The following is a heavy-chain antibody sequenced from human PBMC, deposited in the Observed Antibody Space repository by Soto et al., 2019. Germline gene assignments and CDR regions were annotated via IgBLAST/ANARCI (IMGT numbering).Heavy chain of an antibody. J-gene: IGHJ4*02. D-gene: IGHD2-2*01. V-gene: IGHV1-2*02. CDR2: INANSGNT. CDR3: ARDCSSTSCYHNY. CDR1: GYTFTGYY. Sequence: ASVKVSCKASGYTFTGYYMHWVRQAPGQGLEWMGWINANSGNTNYAQKFQGRVTMTTDTSTSTAYMELRSLRSDDTAVYYCARDCSSTSCYHNYWGQGTLVTVSS.